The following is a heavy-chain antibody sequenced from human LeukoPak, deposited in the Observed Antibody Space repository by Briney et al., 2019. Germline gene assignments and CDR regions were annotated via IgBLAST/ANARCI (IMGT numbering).Heavy chain of an antibody. CDR2: IYYSGST. CDR1: GGSISSYY. CDR3: ARGGYSYGYLYYFDY. Sequence: SETLSLTCTVSGGSISSYYWSWIRQPPGKGLDWIGYIYYSGSTNYNPSLKSRVTISVDTSKNQFSLKLSSVTAADTAVYYCARGGYSYGYLYYFDYWGQGTLVTVSS. V-gene: IGHV4-59*01. D-gene: IGHD5-18*01. J-gene: IGHJ4*02.